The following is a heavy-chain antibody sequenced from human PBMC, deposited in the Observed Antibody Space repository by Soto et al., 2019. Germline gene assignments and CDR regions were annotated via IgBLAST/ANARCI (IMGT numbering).Heavy chain of an antibody. V-gene: IGHV4-31*03. CDR1: GGSISSGGYY. CDR3: ARDHVLFGYYYYGMDV. Sequence: SETLSLTCTVSGGSISSGGYYWSWIRQHPGKGLEWIGYIYYSGSTYYNPSLKSRVTISVDTSKNQFSLKLSSVTAADTAVYYCARDHVLFGYYYYGMDVWGQGTTVTVPS. CDR2: IYYSGST. J-gene: IGHJ6*02. D-gene: IGHD2-21*01.